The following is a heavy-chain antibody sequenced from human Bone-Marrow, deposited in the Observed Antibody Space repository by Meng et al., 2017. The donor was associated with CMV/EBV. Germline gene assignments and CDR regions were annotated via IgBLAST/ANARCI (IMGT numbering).Heavy chain of an antibody. V-gene: IGHV3-21*01. CDR1: GFTFSSYS. J-gene: IGHJ6*02. CDR3: ASHYYYYYGMDV. Sequence: GESLKISCAASGFTFSSYSMNWVRQAPGKGLKWVSSISSSSSYIYYADSVKGRFTISRDNAKNSLYLQMNSLRAEDTAVYYCASHYYYYYGMDVWGQGTTVTVSS. CDR2: ISSSSSYI.